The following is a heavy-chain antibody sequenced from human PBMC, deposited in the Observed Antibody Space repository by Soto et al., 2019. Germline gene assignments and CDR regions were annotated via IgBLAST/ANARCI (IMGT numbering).Heavy chain of an antibody. CDR1: GGSFSGYY. CDR3: ERVRRIIRPFDY. V-gene: IGHV4-34*01. CDR2: INHSGST. Sequence: SETLSLTCAVYGGSFSGYYRSWIRQPPGKGLEWIGEINHSGSTNYNPSLKSRVTISVDTSKNQFSLKLSSVTAADTAVYYCERVRRIIRPFDYWGQGTLVTVSS. J-gene: IGHJ4*02.